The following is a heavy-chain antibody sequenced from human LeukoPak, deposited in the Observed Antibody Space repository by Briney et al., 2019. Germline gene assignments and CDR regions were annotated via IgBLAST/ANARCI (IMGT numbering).Heavy chain of an antibody. CDR3: ARETYTDYDFWSGYPWGWFDP. V-gene: IGHV4-34*01. CDR1: GGSFSGYY. D-gene: IGHD3-3*01. Sequence: SETLSLTCAVYGGSFSGYYWSWIRQPPGKGLEWIGEINHSGSTNYNPSLKSRVTISVDTSKNQFSLKLGSVTAADTAVYYCARETYTDYDFWSGYPWGWFDPWGQGTLVTVSS. CDR2: INHSGST. J-gene: IGHJ5*02.